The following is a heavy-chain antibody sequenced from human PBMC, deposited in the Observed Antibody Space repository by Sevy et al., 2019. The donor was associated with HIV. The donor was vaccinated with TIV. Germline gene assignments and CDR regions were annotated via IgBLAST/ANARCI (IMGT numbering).Heavy chain of an antibody. V-gene: IGHV3-9*01. Sequence: GGSLRLSCAASGFTFDDYAMHWVRQAPGKGLEWVSGINWNSGSIGYADSVKGRFTISRDNAKNALYLQMNSLRAEDTALYYCAKDTAPHYYDSSGQYYYYYGMDVWGQGTTVTVSS. CDR2: INWNSGSI. J-gene: IGHJ6*02. D-gene: IGHD3-22*01. CDR3: AKDTAPHYYDSSGQYYYYYGMDV. CDR1: GFTFDDYA.